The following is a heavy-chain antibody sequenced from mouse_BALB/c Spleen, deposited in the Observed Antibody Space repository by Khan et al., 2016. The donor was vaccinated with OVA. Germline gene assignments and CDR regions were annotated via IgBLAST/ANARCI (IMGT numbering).Heavy chain of an antibody. CDR1: GFSLTNYG. J-gene: IGHJ4*01. CDR3: AKPGDGYPYGMDY. CDR2: IWGDGNT. Sequence: QMQLEESGPGLVAPSQSLSITCTVSGFSLTNYGVNWVRQPPGRGLEWLGVIWGDGNTNYHSALKSRLSISKDNSKSQVFLKLNSLQTDDTATYYCAKPGDGYPYGMDYWGQGTSVTVSS. V-gene: IGHV2-3*01. D-gene: IGHD2-3*01.